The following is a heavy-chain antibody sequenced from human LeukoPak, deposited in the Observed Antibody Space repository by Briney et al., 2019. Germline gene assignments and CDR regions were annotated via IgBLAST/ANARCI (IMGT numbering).Heavy chain of an antibody. CDR2: ISSSSSYI. V-gene: IGHV3-21*01. D-gene: IGHD6-13*01. CDR3: ARDRTAAAYNWFDP. Sequence: PGGSLRPSCAASGFTFSSYSMNWVRQAPGKGLEWVSSISSSSSYIYYADSVKGRFTISRDNAKNSLYLQMNSLRAEDTAVYYCARDRTAAAYNWFDPWGQGTLVTVSS. CDR1: GFTFSSYS. J-gene: IGHJ5*02.